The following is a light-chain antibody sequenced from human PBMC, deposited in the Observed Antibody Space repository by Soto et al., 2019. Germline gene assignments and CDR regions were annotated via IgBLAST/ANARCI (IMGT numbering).Light chain of an antibody. Sequence: DIQMTQSPSTLSASVGDRVTITCRASQTVSGWLAWYQQKPGKAPKLLIYDASSLESGVPSRFSGSESGTEFTLTISSLQTDDLGTYYCQQYKSGYTFGQGTKLAIK. V-gene: IGKV1-5*01. CDR2: DAS. CDR1: QTVSGW. CDR3: QQYKSGYT. J-gene: IGKJ2*01.